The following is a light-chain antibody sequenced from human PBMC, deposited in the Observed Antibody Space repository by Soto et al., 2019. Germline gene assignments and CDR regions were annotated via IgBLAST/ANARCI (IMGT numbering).Light chain of an antibody. CDR2: DAS. J-gene: IGKJ5*01. CDR1: QSVSRY. CDR3: QQRSNSPIT. Sequence: EIVLTQAPATLSLSPGERATLSCRASQSVSRYLAWYQQKPGQAPRLLIYDASNRATGIPARFSGSGSGTDFTLTISRLAPEDFALYYCQQRSNSPITFGQGTRLEIK. V-gene: IGKV3-11*01.